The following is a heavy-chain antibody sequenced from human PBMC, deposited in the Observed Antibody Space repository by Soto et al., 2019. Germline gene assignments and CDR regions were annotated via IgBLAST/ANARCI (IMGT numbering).Heavy chain of an antibody. CDR3: ARAPPAPFVLEWSRNYYNYCMDV. D-gene: IGHD3-3*01. CDR1: GGSVSSGSYY. V-gene: IGHV4-61*01. CDR2: IYYSGST. J-gene: IGHJ6*02. Sequence: SETLSLTCTVSGGSVSSGSYYWSWIRPPPGKGLEWIGYIYYSGSTNYNPSLKSRVTISIDTSKNQFTLKLSSVTAADTALYYCARAPPAPFVLEWSRNYYNYCMDVWGQGTTVTVSS.